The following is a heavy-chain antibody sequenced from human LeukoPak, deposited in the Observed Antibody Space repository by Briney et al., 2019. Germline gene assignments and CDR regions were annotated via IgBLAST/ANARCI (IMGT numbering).Heavy chain of an antibody. D-gene: IGHD3-10*01. J-gene: IGHJ6*02. CDR2: IYHSGST. V-gene: IGHV4-30-2*01. CDR3: AREPYGSGRDYGMDV. CDR1: GGSISSGGYY. Sequence: PSETLSLTCTVSGGSISSGGYYWSWIRQPPGKGLEWIGYIYHSGSTYYNPSLKSRVTISVDTSKNQFSLKLSSVTAADTAVYYCAREPYGSGRDYGMDVWGQGTTVAVSS.